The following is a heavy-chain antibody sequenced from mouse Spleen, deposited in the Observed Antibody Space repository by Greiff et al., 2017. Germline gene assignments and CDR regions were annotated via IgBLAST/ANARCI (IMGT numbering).Heavy chain of an antibody. V-gene: IGHV5-17*01. Sequence: EVMLVESGGGLVKPGGSLKLSCAASGFTFSDYGMHWVRQAPEKGLEWVAYISSGSSTIYYADTVKGRFTISRDNAKNTLFLQMTSLRSEDTAMYYCARPGTTVVAEGFAYWGQGTLVTVSA. CDR1: GFTFSDYG. CDR3: ARPGTTVVAEGFAY. J-gene: IGHJ3*01. D-gene: IGHD1-1*01. CDR2: ISSGSSTI.